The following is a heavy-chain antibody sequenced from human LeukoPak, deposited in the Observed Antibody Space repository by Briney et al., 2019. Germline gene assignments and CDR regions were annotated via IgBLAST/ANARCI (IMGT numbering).Heavy chain of an antibody. V-gene: IGHV3-64*01. CDR3: TRSRVTEGVYYFDY. J-gene: IGHJ4*02. D-gene: IGHD2-21*02. Sequence: GGSLRLSCAASGFTFSSYAMHWVCQAPGKGLEYVSAISSNGGSTYYANSVKGRFTISRDNSKNTLYLQMGSLRAEDMAVYYCTRSRVTEGVYYFDYWGQGTLVTVSS. CDR2: ISSNGGST. CDR1: GFTFSSYA.